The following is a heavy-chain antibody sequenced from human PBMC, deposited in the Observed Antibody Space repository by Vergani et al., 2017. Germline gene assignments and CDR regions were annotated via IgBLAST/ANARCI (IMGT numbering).Heavy chain of an antibody. CDR1: GFDFSSYI. Sequence: QLVESGGGWVQPGGSLRLSCVVSGFDFSSYIMNWVRQAPGKGLEWVSFDSTGTKSQSYAESVKGRFTISRDSAKNSLYLQMDSLRAEDTAVYYCAKDLGGCNSISCSYYMDVWGKGTTVTV. CDR3: AKDLGGCNSISCSYYMDV. CDR2: DSTGTKSQ. J-gene: IGHJ6*03. V-gene: IGHV3-48*01. D-gene: IGHD2/OR15-2a*01.